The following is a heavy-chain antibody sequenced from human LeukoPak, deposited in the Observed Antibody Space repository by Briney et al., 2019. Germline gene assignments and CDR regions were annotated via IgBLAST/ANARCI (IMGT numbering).Heavy chain of an antibody. D-gene: IGHD6-19*01. J-gene: IGHJ4*02. V-gene: IGHV1-2*02. CDR3: ARDKSGNSGWYSYFDY. Sequence: ASVKVSCKASGYTFTGYYMRWVRQAAGQGLEWMGWINPNSGDTNYAQKLQGSVTMTRDTSISTAYMELSRLRSDDTAVYYCARDKSGNSGWYSYFDYWGQGTLVTVSS. CDR1: GYTFTGYY. CDR2: INPNSGDT.